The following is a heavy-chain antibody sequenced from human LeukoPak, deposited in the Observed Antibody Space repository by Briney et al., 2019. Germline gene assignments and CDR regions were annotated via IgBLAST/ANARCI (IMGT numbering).Heavy chain of an antibody. Sequence: GGSLRLSCAASGFTFRSYAMHWVRQAPGKGLEGGAVISYDGSNKYYADSVKGRFTISRDNYKNTLYLQMNSLRAEDTAVYYCARGKKYSSGWYLNFAFDYWGQGTLVTVSS. CDR2: ISYDGSNK. J-gene: IGHJ4*02. V-gene: IGHV3-30*04. CDR1: GFTFRSYA. CDR3: ARGKKYSSGWYLNFAFDY. D-gene: IGHD6-19*01.